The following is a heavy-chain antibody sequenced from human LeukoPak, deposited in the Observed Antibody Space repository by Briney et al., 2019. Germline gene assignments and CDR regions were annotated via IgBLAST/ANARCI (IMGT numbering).Heavy chain of an antibody. Sequence: GGSLRLSCAASGFTFSSYGMSWVRQAPGKGLEWVSYISSSGSTIYYADSVKGRFTISRDNAKNSLYLQMNSLRAKDTAVYYCAELGITMIGGVWGKGTTVTISS. V-gene: IGHV3-48*04. CDR2: ISSSGSTI. CDR3: AELGITMIGGV. CDR1: GFTFSSYG. D-gene: IGHD3-10*02. J-gene: IGHJ6*04.